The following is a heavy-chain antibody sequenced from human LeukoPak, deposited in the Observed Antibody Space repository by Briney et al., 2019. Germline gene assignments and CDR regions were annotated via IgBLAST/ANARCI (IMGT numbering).Heavy chain of an antibody. Sequence: SVKVSCKASGGTFSSYTISGVRQAPGQGLEWMGRIIPILGIANYAQKFQGRVTITADKSTSTAYMELSSLRSEDTAVYYCASVAKYCSSTSCYLLDLGYWGQGTLVTVSS. V-gene: IGHV1-69*02. CDR2: IIPILGIA. CDR1: GGTFSSYT. D-gene: IGHD2-2*01. J-gene: IGHJ4*02. CDR3: ASVAKYCSSTSCYLLDLGY.